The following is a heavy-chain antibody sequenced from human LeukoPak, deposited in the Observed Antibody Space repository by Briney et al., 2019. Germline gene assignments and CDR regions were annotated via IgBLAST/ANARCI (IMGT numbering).Heavy chain of an antibody. D-gene: IGHD2-2*01. CDR3: AKDCSSTSCPHYYMDV. Sequence: PGGSLRLSCAASGFTFDDYAMHWVRQAPGKGLEWVSLISWDGGSTYYADSVKGRFTISRDNSKDSLYLQMNSLRAEVTALYYCAKDCSSTSCPHYYMDVWGKGTTVTVSS. CDR1: GFTFDDYA. J-gene: IGHJ6*03. CDR2: ISWDGGST. V-gene: IGHV3-43D*04.